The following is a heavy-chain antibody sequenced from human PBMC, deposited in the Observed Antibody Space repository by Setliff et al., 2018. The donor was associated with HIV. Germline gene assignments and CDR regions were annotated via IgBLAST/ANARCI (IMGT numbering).Heavy chain of an antibody. CDR3: ASSVAGSGPNWFDP. J-gene: IGHJ5*02. V-gene: IGHV4-39*01. CDR1: GDSISSSSYY. CDR2: VYYTGNT. D-gene: IGHD6-19*01. Sequence: NPSETLSLTCTVSGDSISSSSYYWAWIRQPPGKGLEYIGSVYYTGNTYYNPSLKSRVTISVDTSKNQFSLKLSSVTAADTAVYYCASSVAGSGPNWFDPWGQGTLVTVSS.